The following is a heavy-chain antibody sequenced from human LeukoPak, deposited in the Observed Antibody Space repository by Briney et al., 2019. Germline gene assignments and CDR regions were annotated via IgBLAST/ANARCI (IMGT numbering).Heavy chain of an antibody. J-gene: IGHJ5*02. CDR3: ASAPRIVGGNGPFDP. CDR2: IITILGTA. CDR1: GCTFTSYA. V-gene: IGHV1-69*04. D-gene: IGHD1-26*01. Sequence: SVKLSCTSAGCTFTSYAISWMRQPHAQGLEWMGSIITILGTANYAQKFQGRVTITADKSTSTAYMELSSLISEDTAVYYCASAPRIVGGNGPFDPWGQGTLVTVSS.